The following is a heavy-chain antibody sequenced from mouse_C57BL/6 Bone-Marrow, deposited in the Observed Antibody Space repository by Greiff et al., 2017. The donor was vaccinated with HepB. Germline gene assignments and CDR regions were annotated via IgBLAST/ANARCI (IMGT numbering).Heavy chain of an antibody. D-gene: IGHD1-1*01. V-gene: IGHV1-69*01. Sequence: QVQLQQPGAELVMPGASVKLSCKASGYTFTSYWMHWVKQRPGQGLGWIGEIDPSDSYTNYNQKFKGQSTLTVDKSYSTAYMQLSSLTSEDSAVYYCAREGVYYGSPGFDVWGTVTTVTVSS. CDR2: IDPSDSYT. CDR1: GYTFTSYW. CDR3: AREGVYYGSPGFDV. J-gene: IGHJ1*03.